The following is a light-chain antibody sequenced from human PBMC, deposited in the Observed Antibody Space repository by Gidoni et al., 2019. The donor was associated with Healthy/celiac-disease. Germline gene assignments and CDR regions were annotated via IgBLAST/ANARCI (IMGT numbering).Light chain of an antibody. CDR1: QSVSSN. CDR3: QHLRA. V-gene: IGKV3-15*01. CDR2: GAS. Sequence: IVMTQSPATLSVSPGERATLSCRASQSVSSNLAWYQQKPGQAPRLLIYGASTRATGIPARFSGSGSGTEFTLTISSLQSEDFAVYYCQHLRAFGQGTKLEIK. J-gene: IGKJ2*01.